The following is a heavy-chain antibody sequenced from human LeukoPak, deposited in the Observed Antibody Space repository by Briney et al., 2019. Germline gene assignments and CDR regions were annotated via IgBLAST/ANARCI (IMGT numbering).Heavy chain of an antibody. CDR3: ARAPGSVLLWFGESKMDV. D-gene: IGHD3-10*01. V-gene: IGHV1-46*01. CDR1: GYAFTSYY. Sequence: ASVKVSCKASGYAFTSYYMHWVRQAPGQGLEWMGIINPSGGSTSYAQKFQGRVTMTRDMSTNTVYMELSSLRSEDTAVYYCARAPGSVLLWFGESKMDVWGKGTTVTVSS. CDR2: INPSGGST. J-gene: IGHJ6*04.